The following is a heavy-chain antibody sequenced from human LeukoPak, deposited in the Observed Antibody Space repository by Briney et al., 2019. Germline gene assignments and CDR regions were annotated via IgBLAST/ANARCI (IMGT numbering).Heavy chain of an antibody. D-gene: IGHD3-22*01. CDR3: AKDYYDSSGYLDY. J-gene: IGHJ4*02. V-gene: IGHV3-33*06. Sequence: GRSLRLSCAASGFTFSSYGMHWVRQAPGKGLEWVAVIWYDGSNKYYADSVKGRFTIYRDNSKNTLYLQMNSLRAEDTAVYYCAKDYYDSSGYLDYWGQGTLVTVSS. CDR2: IWYDGSNK. CDR1: GFTFSSYG.